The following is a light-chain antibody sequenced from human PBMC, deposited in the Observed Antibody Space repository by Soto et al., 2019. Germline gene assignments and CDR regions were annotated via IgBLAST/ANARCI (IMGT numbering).Light chain of an antibody. Sequence: EIVLTQSPGTLSLSPGERATLSCRASQSVSSSYLAWYQQKPGQAPRLLIYGASSRATGIPDRFSGSGSGTDFTLTISRLEPEDFAVYYCQHYGSSLWTFGQGPNVQIK. CDR2: GAS. CDR3: QHYGSSLWT. V-gene: IGKV3-20*01. J-gene: IGKJ1*01. CDR1: QSVSSSY.